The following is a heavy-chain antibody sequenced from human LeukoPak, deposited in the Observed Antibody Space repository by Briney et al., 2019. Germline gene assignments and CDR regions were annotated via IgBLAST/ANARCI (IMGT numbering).Heavy chain of an antibody. CDR3: ARVREGCNLDAFDI. J-gene: IGHJ3*02. CDR2: ISSTSTYT. CDR1: AFIFSDYY. Sequence: NPGGSLRLSCAASAFIFSDYYMNWIRQAPGKGLEWVSYISSTSTYTNYADSVKGRFTISRDNAKNSLYLQMNSLRAEDTAVYYCARVREGCNLDAFDIWGPGTMVTVSS. V-gene: IGHV3-11*05. D-gene: IGHD5-24*01.